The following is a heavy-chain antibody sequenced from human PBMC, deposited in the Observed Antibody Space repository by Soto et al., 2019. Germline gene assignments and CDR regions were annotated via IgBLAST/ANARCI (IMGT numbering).Heavy chain of an antibody. Sequence: SETLSLTCTVSGGSSSSYYWSWIRPPPGKGLEWIGYIYYSGSTNYNPSLKSRVTISVDTSKNQFSLKLSSVTAADTAVYYCARGDSSGYYPIGFDPWGQGTLVTVSS. CDR3: ARGDSSGYYPIGFDP. V-gene: IGHV4-59*01. J-gene: IGHJ5*02. CDR2: IYYSGST. D-gene: IGHD3-22*01. CDR1: GGSSSSYY.